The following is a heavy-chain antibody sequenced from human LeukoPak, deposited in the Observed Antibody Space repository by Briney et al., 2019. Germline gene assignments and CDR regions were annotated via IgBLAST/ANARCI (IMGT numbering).Heavy chain of an antibody. CDR2: IRYDAINK. J-gene: IGHJ6*03. V-gene: IGHV3-30*02. D-gene: IGHD1-26*01. CDR3: AKDGDTVSGTYYFDMDV. CDR1: GFTFSTYG. Sequence: GGSLRLSCAASGFTFSTYGMHWVRQAPGKGLEWVAFIRYDAINKYYADSVKGRSTISRDNSRNTLYLQMNSLRAEDTALYYCAKDGDTVSGTYYFDMDVWGKGTTVTISS.